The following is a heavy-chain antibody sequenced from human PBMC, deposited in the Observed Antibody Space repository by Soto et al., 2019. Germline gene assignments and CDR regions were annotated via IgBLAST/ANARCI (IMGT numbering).Heavy chain of an antibody. J-gene: IGHJ6*02. V-gene: IGHV1-69*06. D-gene: IGHD5-18*01. CDR3: ARGRGYSYGSLYYYYYGMDV. Sequence: QVQLVQSGAEVKKPGSSVKVSCKASGGTFSSYAISWVRQAPGQGLEWMGGIIPIFGTANYAQKFQGRVKITADKSTSTAYMELRSLRSEDTAVYYCARGRGYSYGSLYYYYYGMDVWGQGTTVTVSS. CDR1: GGTFSSYA. CDR2: IIPIFGTA.